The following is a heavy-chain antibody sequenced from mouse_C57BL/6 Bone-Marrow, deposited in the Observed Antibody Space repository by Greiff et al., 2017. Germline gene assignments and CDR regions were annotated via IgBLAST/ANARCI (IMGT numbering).Heavy chain of an antibody. CDR3: ASDYGSGYWYFDV. D-gene: IGHD1-1*01. V-gene: IGHV1-85*01. J-gene: IGHJ1*03. CDR1: GYTFTSYD. CDR2: IYPRDGST. Sequence: VQLQQSGPELVKPGASVKLSCKASGYTFTSYDINWVKQRPGQGLEWIGWIYPRDGSTTYNEKFTGKATLTVDTSSSTAYMELHSLTSEDSAVYFCASDYGSGYWYFDVWGTGTTVTVSS.